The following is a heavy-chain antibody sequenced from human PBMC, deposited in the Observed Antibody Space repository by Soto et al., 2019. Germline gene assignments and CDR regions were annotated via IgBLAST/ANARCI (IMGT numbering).Heavy chain of an antibody. D-gene: IGHD1-26*01. CDR2: IRYDGSNQ. Sequence: GGSLRLSCAASGFTFSTYGMHWVRQAPGKGLEWVAGIRYDGSNQYYADSVKGQFTISRDNSKNTLYMQMDSLGADDTAVYYCARDFTAGATYSGPSYYAMDVWGQGTTVTVSS. V-gene: IGHV3-33*01. CDR3: ARDFTAGATYSGPSYYAMDV. CDR1: GFTFSTYG. J-gene: IGHJ6*02.